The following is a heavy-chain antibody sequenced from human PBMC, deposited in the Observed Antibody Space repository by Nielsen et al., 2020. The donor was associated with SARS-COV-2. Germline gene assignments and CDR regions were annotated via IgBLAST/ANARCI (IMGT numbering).Heavy chain of an antibody. Sequence: WIRQPPGKGLEWIGSIYYSGSTYYNPSLKSRVTISVDTSKNQFSLKLSSVTAADTAVYYCARAQMVRGVMRRAHYYFDYWGQGTLVTVSS. V-gene: IGHV4-39*07. CDR2: IYYSGST. D-gene: IGHD3-10*01. J-gene: IGHJ4*02. CDR3: ARAQMVRGVMRRAHYYFDY.